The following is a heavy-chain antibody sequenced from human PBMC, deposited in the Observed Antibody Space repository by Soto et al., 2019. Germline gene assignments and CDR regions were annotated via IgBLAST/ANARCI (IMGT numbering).Heavy chain of an antibody. CDR3: ARDRGYYDSSGYSYYYYYGMDV. V-gene: IGHV3-33*01. D-gene: IGHD3-22*01. J-gene: IGHJ6*02. CDR2: IWYDGSNK. CDR1: GFTVSSYG. Sequence: GGSLRLSCAASGFTVSSYGMHWVRQAPGKGLEWVAVIWYDGSNKYYADSVKGRFTISRDNSKNTLYLQMNSLRAEDTAVYYCARDRGYYDSSGYSYYYYYGMDVWGQGTTVTVSS.